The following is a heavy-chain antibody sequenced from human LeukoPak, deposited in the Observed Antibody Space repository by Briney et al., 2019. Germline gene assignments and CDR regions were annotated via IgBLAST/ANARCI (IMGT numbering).Heavy chain of an antibody. CDR3: ATDHHSRMVRGVMRYYYGMDV. J-gene: IGHJ6*02. CDR2: INAGNGNT. Sequence: GASVKVSCKASGYTFTSYAMHWVRQAPGQRLEWMGWINAGNGNTKYSQKFQGRVTITRDTSASTAYMELSSLRSEDTAVYYCATDHHSRMVRGVMRYYYGMDVWGQGTTVTVSS. CDR1: GYTFTSYA. D-gene: IGHD3-10*01. V-gene: IGHV1-3*01.